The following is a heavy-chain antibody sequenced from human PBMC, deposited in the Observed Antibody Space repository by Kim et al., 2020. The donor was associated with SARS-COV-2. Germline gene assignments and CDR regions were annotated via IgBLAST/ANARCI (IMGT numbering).Heavy chain of an antibody. D-gene: IGHD2-15*01. J-gene: IGHJ4*02. CDR3: AKNARIVVVVAAANY. V-gene: IGHV3-23*01. Sequence: DSVKDRFTISRDNSKNTLYLQMSSLRAGDTAVYYCAKNARIVVVVAAANYWGQGTLVTVSS.